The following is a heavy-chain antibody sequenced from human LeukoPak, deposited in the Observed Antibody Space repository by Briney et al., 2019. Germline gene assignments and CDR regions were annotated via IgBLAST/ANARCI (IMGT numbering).Heavy chain of an antibody. Sequence: ASVKVSCKASGYTFTSYYMHWVRQAPGQGLEWMGIINPSGGSTSYAQKLQGRVTMTTDTSTSTAYMELRSLRSDDTAVYYCARDGYSSSWYGYWGQGTLVTVSS. CDR3: ARDGYSSSWYGY. CDR1: GYTFTSYY. J-gene: IGHJ4*02. CDR2: INPSGGST. D-gene: IGHD6-13*01. V-gene: IGHV1-46*01.